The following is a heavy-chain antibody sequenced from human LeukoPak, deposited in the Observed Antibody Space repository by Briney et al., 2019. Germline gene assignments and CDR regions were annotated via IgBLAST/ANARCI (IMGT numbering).Heavy chain of an antibody. Sequence: GGSLRLSCAASGFTFSNYAMIWVRQAPGKGLELDSAISGSGGSTYYADSVKGRFTISRDNSKNTLFLQMNSLRAEDTAVYYCAKTGAYYDSSGYYFSPFDYWGQGTLITVSS. D-gene: IGHD3-22*01. CDR1: GFTFSNYA. CDR3: AKTGAYYDSSGYYFSPFDY. CDR2: ISGSGGST. J-gene: IGHJ4*02. V-gene: IGHV3-23*01.